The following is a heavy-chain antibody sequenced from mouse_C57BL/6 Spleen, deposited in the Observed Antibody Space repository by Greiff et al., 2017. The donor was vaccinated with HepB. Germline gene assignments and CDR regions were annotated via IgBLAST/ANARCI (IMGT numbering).Heavy chain of an antibody. CDR2: ISDGGSYT. D-gene: IGHD1-1*01. J-gene: IGHJ3*01. CDR3: ARDSVVATRFAY. V-gene: IGHV5-4*01. Sequence: EVKLVESGGGLVKPGGSLKLSCAASGFTFSSYAMSWVRQTPEKRLEWVATISDGGSYTYYPDNVKGRFTISRDTAKNHLYLQMSHLKSEDTAMYYCARDSVVATRFAYWGQGTLVTVSA. CDR1: GFTFSSYA.